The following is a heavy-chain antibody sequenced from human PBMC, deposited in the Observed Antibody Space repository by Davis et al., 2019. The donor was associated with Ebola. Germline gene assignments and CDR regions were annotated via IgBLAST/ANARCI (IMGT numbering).Heavy chain of an antibody. CDR3: SRGTGTTSDYYGMDV. V-gene: IGHV1-3*01. CDR1: GYTFTNYA. CDR2: INAGNGNT. Sequence: AASVKVSCKASGYTFTNYAMYWVRQAPGQRLEWMGWINAGNGNTKYSQKFQGRVTITRDTSASTAYMELSSLRSEDTAVYYCSRGTGTTSDYYGMDVWGQGTTVTVSS. J-gene: IGHJ6*02. D-gene: IGHD1-1*01.